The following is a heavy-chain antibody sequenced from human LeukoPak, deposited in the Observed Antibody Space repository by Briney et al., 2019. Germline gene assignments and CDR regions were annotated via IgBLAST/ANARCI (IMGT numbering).Heavy chain of an antibody. V-gene: IGHV3-7*01. J-gene: IGHJ4*02. Sequence: RSGGSLRLSCVASGFSFSSYTMSWVRQAPGKGLEWVAKMKEDGSDIHYVDSVKGRFPICRDNAKNSLCLQMSSLRVEDTAVYYCARGGARYLDSWGQGILVTVSS. CDR2: MKEDGSDI. D-gene: IGHD3-9*01. CDR3: ARGGARYLDS. CDR1: GFSFSSYT.